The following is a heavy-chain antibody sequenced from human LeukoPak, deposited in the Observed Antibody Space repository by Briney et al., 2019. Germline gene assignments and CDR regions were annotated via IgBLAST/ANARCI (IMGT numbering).Heavy chain of an antibody. D-gene: IGHD4-17*01. CDR2: INPSGGST. V-gene: IGHV1-46*01. CDR1: GYTFTSYY. CDR3: ARDVAATTVTTSEGYYFDY. J-gene: IGHJ4*01. Sequence: ASVKVSCKASGYTFTSYYIHWVRQAPGQGLGWMGIINPSGGSTSYAQKFQGRVTMTTDTSTSTVYIELSSLRSEDTAVYYCARDVAATTVTTSEGYYFDYWGHGTLVTVSP.